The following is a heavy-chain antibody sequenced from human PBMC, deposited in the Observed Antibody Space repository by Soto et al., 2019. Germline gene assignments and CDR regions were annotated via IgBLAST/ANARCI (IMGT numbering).Heavy chain of an antibody. CDR1: GASFSTGVYY. J-gene: IGHJ4*02. Sequence: QVQLDESGPGLVQPSQTLSLSCTFSGASFSTGVYYWTWIRQHPGRGLEWLGYIDNSGSTYYNPSLTGRVDISVDTSKNEFSLNLQSLTAADTAFYYCAGAVSDFDVRRYRTSYFDQWGQGILVTVSS. D-gene: IGHD3-10*02. CDR2: IDNSGST. CDR3: AGAVSDFDVRRYRTSYFDQ. V-gene: IGHV4-31*03.